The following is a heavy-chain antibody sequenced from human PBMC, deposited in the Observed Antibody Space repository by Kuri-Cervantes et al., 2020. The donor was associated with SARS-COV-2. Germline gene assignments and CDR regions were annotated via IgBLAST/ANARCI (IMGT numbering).Heavy chain of an antibody. CDR3: ARGTGSCYDFWSGSNFDY. V-gene: IGHV4-59*12. D-gene: IGHD3-3*01. CDR1: GGSISSYY. CDR2: IYYSGST. J-gene: IGHJ4*02. Sequence: SETLSLTCTVSGGSISSYYWSWIRQPPGKGLEWIGYIYYSGSTNYNPSLKSRVTISVDTSKNQFSLKLSSVTAADTAVYYCARGTGSCYDFWSGSNFDYWGQGTLVTVSS.